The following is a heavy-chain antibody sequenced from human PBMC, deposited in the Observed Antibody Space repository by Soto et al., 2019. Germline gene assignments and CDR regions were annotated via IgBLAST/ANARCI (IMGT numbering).Heavy chain of an antibody. Sequence: QVQRVQSGAEEKKPGASVKVSCKASGYTFTSYAMHWVRQAPGQRLEWMGWIKAGNGNTKYSQKFQGRVTITRDTAASKAYMELSSLRSEDTAGYYCARSIVVVTALDYWGQGTLVTVSS. CDR3: ARSIVVVTALDY. D-gene: IGHD2-21*02. CDR2: IKAGNGNT. J-gene: IGHJ4*02. CDR1: GYTFTSYA. V-gene: IGHV1-3*05.